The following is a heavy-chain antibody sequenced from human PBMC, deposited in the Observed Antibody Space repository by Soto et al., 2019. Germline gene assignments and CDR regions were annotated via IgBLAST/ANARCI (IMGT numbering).Heavy chain of an antibody. CDR1: GYTFTSYG. J-gene: IGHJ6*02. V-gene: IGHV1-18*04. CDR3: ARDMLELNYYGMDV. Sequence: GASVKVSCKASGYTFTSYGSSWVRQAPGQGLEWMGWISTYSGNTNYAQKFQGRVTMTTDTSTSTAYMELSSLRSEDTAVYYCARDMLELNYYGMDVWGQRTTVTVSS. CDR2: ISTYSGNT. D-gene: IGHD2-8*01.